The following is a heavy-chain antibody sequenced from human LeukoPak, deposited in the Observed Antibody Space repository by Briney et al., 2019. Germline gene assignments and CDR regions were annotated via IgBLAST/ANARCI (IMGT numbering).Heavy chain of an antibody. CDR1: GCTFSTYA. D-gene: IGHD3-3*01. J-gene: IGHJ3*02. CDR3: AQAFWSGNPRCSAFDI. Sequence: GGSLRLSCGASGCTFSTYAIHLVRQAPGKGLEWVSFISSSGSTIYYADFVEGRITISRDNAKNSLYLQMNSLRAEDTAVYHCAQAFWSGNPRCSAFDIWGQGTMVTVSS. V-gene: IGHV3-48*04. CDR2: ISSSGSTI.